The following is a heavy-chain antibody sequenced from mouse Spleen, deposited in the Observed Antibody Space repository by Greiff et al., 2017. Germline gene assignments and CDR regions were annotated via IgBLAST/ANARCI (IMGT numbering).Heavy chain of an antibody. CDR1: GFTFSSYA. V-gene: IGHV5-9-3*01. J-gene: IGHJ2*01. CDR3: ARHDYFDY. Sequence: EVQVVESGGGLVKPGGSLKLSCAASGFTFSSYAMSWVRQTPEKRLEWVATISSGGSYTYYPDSVKGRFTISRDNAKNTLYLQMSSLRSEDTAMYYCARHDYFDYWGQGTTLTVSS. CDR2: ISSGGSYT.